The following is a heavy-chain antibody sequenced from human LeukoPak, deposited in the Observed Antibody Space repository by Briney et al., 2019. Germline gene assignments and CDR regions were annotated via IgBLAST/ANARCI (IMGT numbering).Heavy chain of an antibody. D-gene: IGHD3-22*01. Sequence: PGGSLRLSCEVSGFTFSSYSMNWVRQAPGKGLEWVANIKQDGSEKYYVDSVKGRFTISRDNAKNSLYLQMNSLRAEDTAVYYCARFGHDSSGYYSVFFTDTDAFDIWGQGTMVTVSS. CDR1: GFTFSSYS. CDR3: ARFGHDSSGYYSVFFTDTDAFDI. J-gene: IGHJ3*02. V-gene: IGHV3-7*01. CDR2: IKQDGSEK.